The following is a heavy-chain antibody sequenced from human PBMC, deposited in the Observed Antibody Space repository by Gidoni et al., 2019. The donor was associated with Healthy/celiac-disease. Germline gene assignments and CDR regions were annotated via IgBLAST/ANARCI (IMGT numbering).Heavy chain of an antibody. CDR3: ARDVGRYYYDSSVEPNWYFDL. CDR1: GFTVSSNY. Sequence: EVQLVESGGGLIQPGGSLRLSCAASGFTVSSNYMSWVRKAPGKGLEWVSVIYSVGSTYYADSVKGRFTISRDNSKNTLYLQMNSLRAEDTAVYYCARDVGRYYYDSSVEPNWYFDLWGRGTLVTVSS. D-gene: IGHD3-22*01. V-gene: IGHV3-53*01. J-gene: IGHJ2*01. CDR2: IYSVGST.